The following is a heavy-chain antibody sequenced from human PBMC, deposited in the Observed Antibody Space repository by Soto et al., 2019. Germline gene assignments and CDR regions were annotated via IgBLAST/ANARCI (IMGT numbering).Heavy chain of an antibody. CDR3: ARGAGIAVAGTSFEY. CDR1: GFTFSSYT. J-gene: IGHJ4*02. Sequence: QVQLVESGGGVVQPGRSLRLSCAASGFTFSSYTMHLVRQAPGKGLEWVAAISYDGSNKYYADSVKGRFTISRDNSKNTLYVQMNSLRGEDTAVYYCARGAGIAVAGTSFEYWGQGTLVTVSS. V-gene: IGHV3-30-3*01. D-gene: IGHD6-19*01. CDR2: ISYDGSNK.